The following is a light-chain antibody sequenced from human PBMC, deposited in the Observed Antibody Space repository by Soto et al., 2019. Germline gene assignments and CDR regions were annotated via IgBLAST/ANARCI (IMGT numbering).Light chain of an antibody. CDR2: DAS. CDR3: QQYGSSPVT. V-gene: IGKV3-15*01. Sequence: EIVMTQSPATLSVSPGERATLSCRASQSVSRNLAWYQQKPGQPPRLLIYDASTRATGVPARFGGSGSGTEFTLTISRLEPEDFAVYFCQQYGSSPVTFGGGTRVEIK. CDR1: QSVSRN. J-gene: IGKJ4*01.